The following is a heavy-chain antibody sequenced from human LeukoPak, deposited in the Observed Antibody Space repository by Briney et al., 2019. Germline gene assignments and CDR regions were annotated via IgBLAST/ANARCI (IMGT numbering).Heavy chain of an antibody. J-gene: IGHJ4*02. CDR2: VYQSGST. V-gene: IGHV4-38-2*02. Sequence: SETLSLTCTVSGYPVTSGYSWVWIRQPPGKGLEWIGSVYQSGSTHYNPSLKSRVTISVDTSKNQFSLKLRSVTAADTVVYYCASGPPREVGNYWGQGTLVTVSS. CDR1: GYPVTSGYS. CDR3: ASGPPREVGNY. D-gene: IGHD2-15*01.